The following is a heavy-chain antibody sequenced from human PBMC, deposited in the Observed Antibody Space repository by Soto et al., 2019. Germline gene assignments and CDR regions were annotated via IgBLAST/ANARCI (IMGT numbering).Heavy chain of an antibody. CDR3: ARTPADTAMPFDY. D-gene: IGHD5-18*01. J-gene: IGHJ4*02. Sequence: ETRSLARPVTCGAIRLISRFRCCIRPPPGKGLEWIGSIYYSGSTYYNPSLKSRVTISVDTSKNQFSLKLSSVTAADTAVYYCARTPADTAMPFDYWGQGTLVTVS. CDR2: IYYSGST. V-gene: IGHV4-39*01. CDR1: CGAIRLISRF.